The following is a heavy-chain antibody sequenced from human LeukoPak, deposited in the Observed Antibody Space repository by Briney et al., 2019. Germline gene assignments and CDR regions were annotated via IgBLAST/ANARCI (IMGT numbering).Heavy chain of an antibody. V-gene: IGHV1-2*02. CDR3: ASEYRAGSFYGDNCFDP. CDR2: INPSDNVT. CDR1: GYTFTGFY. Sequence: ASVKVSCKASGYTFTGFYLHWVRQVPGQGLEWMGWINPSDNVTKDAQNLQGRVTMTWDTSISTAYMELSRLKSDDTAVYFCASEYRAGSFYGDNCFDPWGHGTLVTV. D-gene: IGHD3-10*01. J-gene: IGHJ5*02.